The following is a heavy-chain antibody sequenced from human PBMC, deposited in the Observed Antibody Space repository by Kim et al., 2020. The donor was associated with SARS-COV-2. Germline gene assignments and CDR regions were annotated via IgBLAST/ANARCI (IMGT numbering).Heavy chain of an antibody. CDR3: ARDLLLWFGELSLASYYYYGMDV. CDR2: ISYDGSNK. CDR1: GFTFSSYA. V-gene: IGHV3-30*04. Sequence: GGSLRLSCAASGFTFSSYAMHWVRQAPGKGLEWVAVISYDGSNKYYADSVKGRFTISRDNSKNTLYLQMNSLRAEDTAVYYCARDLLLWFGELSLASYYYYGMDVWGQGTTVTVSS. J-gene: IGHJ6*02. D-gene: IGHD3-10*01.